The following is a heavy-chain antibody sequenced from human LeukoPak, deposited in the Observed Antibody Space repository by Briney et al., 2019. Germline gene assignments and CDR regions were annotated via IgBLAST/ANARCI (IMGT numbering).Heavy chain of an antibody. CDR1: GFPFSSSD. D-gene: IGHD3-10*01. V-gene: IGHV3-48*03. Sequence: GGSLRLSCAASGFPFSSSDVNWVRQAPGKGLEWISYISAGGYTTHYADSVKGRFTISRGNAKKSLYLQMNSLRAEDTAVYYCAREGSSYAPSEPFYFDYWGQGTLVTVSS. CDR2: ISAGGYTT. J-gene: IGHJ4*02. CDR3: AREGSSYAPSEPFYFDY.